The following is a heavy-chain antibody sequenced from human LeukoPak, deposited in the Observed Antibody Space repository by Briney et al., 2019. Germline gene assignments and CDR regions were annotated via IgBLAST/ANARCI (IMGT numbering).Heavy chain of an antibody. Sequence: SETLSLTCTVSLGSLSGTSYYWGWTRQPPGKGLEWRGIIHYSGSTYYNPSIKSRVAISVDTSKNQFSLKLRSVTAAETAVYYCAIERDYDILTGREVNFYYWGQGTLVTVSS. CDR3: AIERDYDILTGREVNFYY. D-gene: IGHD3-9*01. CDR2: IHYSGST. CDR1: LGSLSGTSYY. J-gene: IGHJ4*02. V-gene: IGHV4-39*07.